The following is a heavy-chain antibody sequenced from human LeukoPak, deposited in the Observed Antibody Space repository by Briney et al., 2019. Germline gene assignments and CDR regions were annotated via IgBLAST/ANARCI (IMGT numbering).Heavy chain of an antibody. V-gene: IGHV3-21*01. Sequence: PGGSLRLSCAASGFTFSSYSMNWVRQAPGKGLEWVSSISSSSSYIYYADSVKGRFTISRDNAKNSLYLQMNSLRAEDTAVYYCAKIAAAGTNVDYWGLGTLVTVSS. D-gene: IGHD6-13*01. CDR2: ISSSSSYI. CDR3: AKIAAAGTNVDY. CDR1: GFTFSSYS. J-gene: IGHJ4*02.